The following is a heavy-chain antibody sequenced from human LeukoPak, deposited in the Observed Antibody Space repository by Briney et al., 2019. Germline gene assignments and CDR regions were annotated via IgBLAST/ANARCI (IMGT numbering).Heavy chain of an antibody. CDR3: AKDKGVTAQYYFDY. D-gene: IGHD2-21*02. CDR1: GITLSNYG. CDR2: ISDSGGRT. Sequence: GGSLRLSCAVSGITLSNYGMSWVRQAPGKGLEWVAGISDSGGRTNYADSVKGRFTISRDNSKNTLYLQMNSLRAEDTAVYYCAKDKGVTAQYYFDYWGQGTLVTVSS. J-gene: IGHJ4*02. V-gene: IGHV3-23*01.